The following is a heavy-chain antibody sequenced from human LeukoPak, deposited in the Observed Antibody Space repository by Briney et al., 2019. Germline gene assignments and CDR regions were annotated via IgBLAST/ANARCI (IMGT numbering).Heavy chain of an antibody. CDR2: ISVSGGST. D-gene: IGHD6-19*01. CDR3: AKDHHSSGWFYFDY. V-gene: IGHV3-23*01. Sequence: PGGSLRLSCAASGFTFSSYVMSWVRQAPGKGLEWVSAISVSGGSTYDADSVKGRFTISRDNSKNTLYLQMNSLRAEDTAVYYCAKDHHSSGWFYFDYWGQGTLVTVSS. CDR1: GFTFSSYV. J-gene: IGHJ4*02.